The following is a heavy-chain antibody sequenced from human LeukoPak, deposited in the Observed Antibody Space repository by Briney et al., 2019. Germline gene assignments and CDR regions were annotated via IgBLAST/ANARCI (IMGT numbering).Heavy chain of an antibody. CDR3: AKDLIYDSSGYYPSPFQH. V-gene: IGHV3-23*01. CDR2: ISGSGGST. CDR1: GFTFSSYG. Sequence: GGSLRLSCAASGFTFSSYGMSWVRQAPGKGLEWVSAISGSGGSTYYADSVKGRFTISRDNSKNTLYLQMNSLRAEDTAVYYCAKDLIYDSSGYYPSPFQHWGQGTLVTVSS. D-gene: IGHD3-22*01. J-gene: IGHJ1*01.